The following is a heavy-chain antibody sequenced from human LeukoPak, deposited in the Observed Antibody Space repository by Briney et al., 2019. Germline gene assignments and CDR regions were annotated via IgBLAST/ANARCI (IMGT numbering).Heavy chain of an antibody. V-gene: IGHV3-30*18. D-gene: IGHD3-22*01. CDR3: AKLGFDSSGSHTLFDY. Sequence: GGSLRLSCAAPGFTFSSYATHWVRQGPGKGLEWLAIISYDGRNNHYGDSVKGRFTISRDNSKNTLHLQMNSLRAEDTAVYYCAKLGFDSSGSHTLFDYWGQGTQVTVSS. CDR2: ISYDGRNN. CDR1: GFTFSSYA. J-gene: IGHJ4*02.